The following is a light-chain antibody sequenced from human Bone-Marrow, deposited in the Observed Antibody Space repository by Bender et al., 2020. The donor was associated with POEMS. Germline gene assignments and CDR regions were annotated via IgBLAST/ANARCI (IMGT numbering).Light chain of an antibody. J-gene: IGLJ1*01. CDR2: DVN. V-gene: IGLV2-14*03. Sequence: QSALTQPASVSGSPGQSITISCSGTRSDIGASTYVSWYQQNPGRAPKLLIYDVNSRPSGVSNRFSGSKSGNTASLTISGLQAEDEADYHCCSYAGSNYVFGTGTKVTVL. CDR1: RSDIGASTY. CDR3: CSYAGSNYV.